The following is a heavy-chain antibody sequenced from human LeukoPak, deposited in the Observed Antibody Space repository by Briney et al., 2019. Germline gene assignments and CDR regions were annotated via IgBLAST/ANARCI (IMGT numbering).Heavy chain of an antibody. CDR2: MNPNSGNT. CDR1: GYTFTGYY. V-gene: IGHV1-8*02. J-gene: IGHJ6*03. CDR3: ARGRDLDYYYYMDV. Sequence: GASVKVSCKASGYTFTGYYMHWVRQAPGQGLEWMGWMNPNSGNTGYAQKFQGRVTMTRNTSISTAYMELSSLRSEDTAVYYCARGRDLDYYYYMDVWGKGTTVTVSS.